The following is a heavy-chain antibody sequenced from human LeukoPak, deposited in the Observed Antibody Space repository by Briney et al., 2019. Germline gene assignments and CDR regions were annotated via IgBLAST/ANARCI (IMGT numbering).Heavy chain of an antibody. V-gene: IGHV4-59*01. CDR2: IYYSGST. D-gene: IGHD4-23*01. CDR3: ARGTTERAVVTPLDYYYYMDV. Sequence: SETLSLTCTVSGGSISSYYWSWIRQPPGKGLEWIGYIYYSGSTNYNPSLKSRVTISVDTSKNQFSLKLSSVTAADTAVYYCARGTTERAVVTPLDYYYYMDVWGKGTTVTVSS. J-gene: IGHJ6*03. CDR1: GGSISSYY.